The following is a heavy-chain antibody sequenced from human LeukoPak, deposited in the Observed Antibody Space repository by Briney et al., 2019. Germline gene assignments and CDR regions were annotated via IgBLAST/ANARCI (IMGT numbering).Heavy chain of an antibody. CDR1: GFTFSSYW. V-gene: IGHV3-74*01. CDR2: INSDGSST. CDR3: ARDGVSPPGYSSGWYEPLAFDI. J-gene: IGHJ3*02. D-gene: IGHD6-19*01. Sequence: PGGSLRLSCAASGFTFSSYWMHWVRQAPGKGLVWVSRINSDGSSTSYADSVKGRFTISRDNAKNTLYLQMNSLRAEDTAVYYCARDGVSPPGYSSGWYEPLAFDIWGQGTMVTVSS.